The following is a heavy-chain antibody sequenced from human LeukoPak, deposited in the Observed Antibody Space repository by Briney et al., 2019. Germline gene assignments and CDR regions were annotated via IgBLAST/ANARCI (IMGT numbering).Heavy chain of an antibody. CDR3: ARARYYYDSSGFPVNAFDI. Sequence: PSETLSLTCTVSGGSISSYYWSWIRQPPGKGLEWVGYIYYSGSTNYNPSLKSRVTISVDTSKNQFSLKLSSVTAADTAVYYCARARYYYDSSGFPVNAFDIWGQGTMVTVSS. CDR2: IYYSGST. J-gene: IGHJ3*02. CDR1: GGSISSYY. D-gene: IGHD3-22*01. V-gene: IGHV4-59*01.